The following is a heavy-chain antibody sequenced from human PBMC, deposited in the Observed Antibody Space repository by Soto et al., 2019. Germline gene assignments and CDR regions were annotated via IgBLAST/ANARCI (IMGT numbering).Heavy chain of an antibody. Sequence: PSETLSLTCTVSGGSISSSSYYLGWIRQPPGKGLEWIGSIYYSGSTYYNPSLKSRVTISVDTSKNQFSLKLSSVTAADTALYYCTRDLNHDTGPWGQGTQVTVS. CDR2: IYYSGST. J-gene: IGHJ5*02. CDR3: TRDLNHDTGP. D-gene: IGHD2-8*02. CDR1: GGSISSSSYY. V-gene: IGHV4-39*01.